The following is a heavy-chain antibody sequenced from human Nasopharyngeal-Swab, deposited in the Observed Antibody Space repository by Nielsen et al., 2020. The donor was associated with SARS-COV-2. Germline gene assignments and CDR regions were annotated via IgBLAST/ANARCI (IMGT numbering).Heavy chain of an antibody. J-gene: IGHJ4*02. V-gene: IGHV3-30*18. Sequence: GGSLRLSCAASGFTFSSYGMHWVRQAPGKGLEWVAVISYDGSNKYYADSVKGRFTISRDNPKNTLYLQMNSLRAEDTAVYYCAKPYSGSYYGYFDYWGQGTLVTVSS. D-gene: IGHD1-26*01. CDR2: ISYDGSNK. CDR1: GFTFSSYG. CDR3: AKPYSGSYYGYFDY.